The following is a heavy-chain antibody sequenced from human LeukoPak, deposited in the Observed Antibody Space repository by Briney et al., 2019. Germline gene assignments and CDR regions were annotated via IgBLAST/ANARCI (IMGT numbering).Heavy chain of an antibody. D-gene: IGHD1-26*01. CDR3: AKDLIVGATKGNWFDP. Sequence: GGSLRLSCAASGFTFSSYAMSRVRQAPGKGLEWVSAISGSGGSTYYADSVKGRFTISRDNSKNTLYLQMNSLRAEDTAVYYCAKDLIVGATKGNWFDPWGQGTLVTVSS. CDR1: GFTFSSYA. V-gene: IGHV3-23*01. J-gene: IGHJ5*02. CDR2: ISGSGGST.